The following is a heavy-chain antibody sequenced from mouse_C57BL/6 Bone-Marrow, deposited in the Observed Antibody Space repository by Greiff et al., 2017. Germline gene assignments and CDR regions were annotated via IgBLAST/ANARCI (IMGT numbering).Heavy chain of an antibody. CDR2: IHPNYGTP. Sequence: EVQLQQPGPELVKPGASVKISCKASGYSFPDYNLNRVNQSNGTSLEWIGVIHPNYGTPSYNQKFKGKATLTVYQSSSSAYMQLNSLTSEDSAVYYCAGDGGKNSSRYYFDYWGQGTTLTVSS. D-gene: IGHD3-2*02. J-gene: IGHJ2*01. CDR3: AGDGGKNSSRYYFDY. CDR1: GYSFPDYN. V-gene: IGHV1-39*01.